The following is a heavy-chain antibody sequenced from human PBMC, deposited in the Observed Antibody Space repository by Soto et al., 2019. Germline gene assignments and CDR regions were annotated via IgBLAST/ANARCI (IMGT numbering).Heavy chain of an antibody. V-gene: IGHV1-8*01. CDR2: MNPNSGNT. CDR3: ERGGRGGNLPDGRRGYYYYYGMDV. Sequence: QVQLVQSGAEVKKPGASVKVSCKASGYTFTSYDINWVRQATGQGLEWMGWMNPNSGNTGYAQKFQGRVTMTRNTSNRPAYMELSSRRSEDTAVYYCERGGRGGNLPDGRRGYYYYYGMDVWGQGTTVTVSS. CDR1: GYTFTSYD. J-gene: IGHJ6*02. D-gene: IGHD3-10*01.